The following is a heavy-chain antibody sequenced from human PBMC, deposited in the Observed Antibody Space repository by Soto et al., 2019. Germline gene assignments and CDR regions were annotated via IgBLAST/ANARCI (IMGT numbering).Heavy chain of an antibody. CDR3: ARQTSYYDILTGYYTHFDY. CDR1: GYTFTSYY. CDR2: INPSGGST. J-gene: IGHJ4*02. Sequence: ASVKVSCKASGYTFTSYYMHWVRQAPGQGLEWMGIINPSGGSTSYAQKFQGRVTMTRDTSTSTVYMELSSLRSEDTAVYYFARQTSYYDILTGYYTHFDYWGQGTLVTVSS. V-gene: IGHV1-46*01. D-gene: IGHD3-9*01.